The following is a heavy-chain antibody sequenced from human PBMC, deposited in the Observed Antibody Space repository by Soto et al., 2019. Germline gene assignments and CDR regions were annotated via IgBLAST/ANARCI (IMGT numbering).Heavy chain of an antibody. V-gene: IGHV3-30*18. CDR1: GFTFSSYG. J-gene: IGHJ4*02. CDR2: ISYDGSNK. Sequence: QVQLVESGGGVVQPGRSLRLSCAASGFTFSSYGMHWVRQAPGKGLEWVAVISYDGSNKYYADSVKGRFTISRDNSTNTLYLQMNSLRAEDTAVYYCAKAPYSSGWYVDYWGQGTLVTVSS. D-gene: IGHD6-19*01. CDR3: AKAPYSSGWYVDY.